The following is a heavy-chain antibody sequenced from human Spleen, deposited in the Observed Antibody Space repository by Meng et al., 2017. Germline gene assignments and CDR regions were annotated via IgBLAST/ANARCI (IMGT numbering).Heavy chain of an antibody. CDR2: IYHSGTT. CDR1: GGSISSSNW. CDR3: ASSLLISGGSGSYLY. D-gene: IGHD3-10*01. V-gene: IGHV4-4*02. J-gene: IGHJ4*02. Sequence: QGRLQEWGPGLVKPSGTLSLTCAVPGGSISSSNWWSWVRQPPGKGLEWIGDIYHSGTTNYNPSLKSRVTISVDKSKNQFSLKLTSVTAADTAVYYCASSLLISGGSGSYLYWGQGTLVTVSS.